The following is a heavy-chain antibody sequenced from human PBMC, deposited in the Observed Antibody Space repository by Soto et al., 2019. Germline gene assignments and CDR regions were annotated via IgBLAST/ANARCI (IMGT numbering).Heavy chain of an antibody. CDR1: GYTCTSYA. Sequence: ASVKVSCKASGYTCTSYAMHWVRQAPGQRLEWMGWINAGNGNTKYSQKFQGRVTITRDTSASTAYMELSSLRYEDTAVYYCARHVEEAAIDPWGQGTLVTVSS. J-gene: IGHJ5*02. D-gene: IGHD6-13*01. CDR2: INAGNGNT. V-gene: IGHV1-3*01. CDR3: ARHVEEAAIDP.